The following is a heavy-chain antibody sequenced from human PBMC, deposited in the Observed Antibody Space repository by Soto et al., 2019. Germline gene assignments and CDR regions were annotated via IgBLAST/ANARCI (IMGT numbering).Heavy chain of an antibody. J-gene: IGHJ6*02. D-gene: IGHD2-15*01. V-gene: IGHV4-39*01. Sequence: ETLSLTFSVADDSVTSSNYYWAWIRRPPGKGLEWIGSMFYSGLTYYNPSLKSRVTLSVDTSKNQFSVRLNSVTAADTAVYYCAPLSVSLSGPYGIHVWGQGTTVTVSS. CDR1: DDSVTSSNYY. CDR2: MFYSGLT. CDR3: APLSVSLSGPYGIHV.